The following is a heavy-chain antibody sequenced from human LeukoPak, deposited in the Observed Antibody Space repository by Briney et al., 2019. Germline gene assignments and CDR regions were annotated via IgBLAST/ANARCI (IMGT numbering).Heavy chain of an antibody. Sequence: SETLSLTCTVSGGSISSYYWSWIRQPPGKGLEWIGYIYYSGSTNYNPSLKSRVTMSVDTSKNQFSLELSSVTAADTAVYYCARDIDPAGEHWFDPWGQGTLVTVSS. CDR2: IYYSGST. CDR3: ARDIDPAGEHWFDP. CDR1: GGSISSYY. D-gene: IGHD3-10*01. J-gene: IGHJ5*02. V-gene: IGHV4-59*01.